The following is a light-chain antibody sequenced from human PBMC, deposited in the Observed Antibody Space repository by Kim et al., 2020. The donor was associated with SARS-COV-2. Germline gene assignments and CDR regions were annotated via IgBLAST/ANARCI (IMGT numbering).Light chain of an antibody. CDR1: QNVRRN. V-gene: IGKV1-39*01. J-gene: IGKJ2*01. CDR3: QQSYGAPYS. CDR2: AAS. Sequence: DIQMTQSPSSLSASVGDRVTITCRTSQNVRRNLNWYQQKPGKAPKVLIYAASSLKSGVPSRISGSGSGTGFTLTISSLQLEGIATYYCQQSYGAPYSFGQGTKLEI.